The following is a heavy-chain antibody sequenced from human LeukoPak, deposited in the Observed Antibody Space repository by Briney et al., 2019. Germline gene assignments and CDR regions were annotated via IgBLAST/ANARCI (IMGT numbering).Heavy chain of an antibody. Sequence: PGGSLRLSCAASGFTFSSYAMSWVRQAPGKGLEWVSAISGSGGSTYYADSVKGRFTISRDNSKNTLYLQMNSLRAEDTAVYYCAKDLVTVVTLMYTLNGFDPWGQGTLVTVSS. J-gene: IGHJ5*02. CDR3: AKDLVTVVTLMYTLNGFDP. CDR2: ISGSGGST. CDR1: GFTFSSYA. V-gene: IGHV3-23*01. D-gene: IGHD2-21*02.